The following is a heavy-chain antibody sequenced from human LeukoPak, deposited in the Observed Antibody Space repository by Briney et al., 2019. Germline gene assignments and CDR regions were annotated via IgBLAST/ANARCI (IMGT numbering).Heavy chain of an antibody. CDR1: GGSISSSNW. Sequence: TSETLSLTCAVSGGSISSSNWWSWVRQPPGKGLEWIGRIFHSGTTDYKTSLKGRVTISVDTSKKQFSLKLSSVTAADTAFYYCARYIVSYPHDAFDIWGQGTMVTVSS. V-gene: IGHV4-4*02. J-gene: IGHJ3*02. CDR2: IFHSGTT. D-gene: IGHD1-26*01. CDR3: ARYIVSYPHDAFDI.